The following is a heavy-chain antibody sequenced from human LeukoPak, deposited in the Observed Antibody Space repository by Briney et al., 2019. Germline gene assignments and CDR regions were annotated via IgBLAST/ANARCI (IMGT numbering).Heavy chain of an antibody. D-gene: IGHD2-2*02. CDR2: MNPNSGKT. CDR3: ARGLVGPAAIGGYYYGMDV. Sequence: SVQVSCKASGYTFPSYVLNWVGQATGQGVDWMGWMNPNSGKTGYAQKFQGRVTLTRNTSIRTAYMELSSLRSADTAVYYCARGLVGPAAIGGYYYGMDVWGQGTTVTVSP. V-gene: IGHV1-8*01. CDR1: GYTFPSYV. J-gene: IGHJ6*01.